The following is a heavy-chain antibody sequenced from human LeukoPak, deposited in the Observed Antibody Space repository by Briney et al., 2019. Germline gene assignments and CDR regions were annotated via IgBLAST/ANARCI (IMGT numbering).Heavy chain of an antibody. V-gene: IGHV1-69*13. CDR2: IIPMFGTA. Sequence: GASVKVSCKASGGTFSNFGISWLRQAPGRGPEWMGGIIPMFGTATYGQKFQGRVTITADESTAYMELTSLRSEDTAVYYCARESEGDGDYVSYFDYWGQGTLVIVS. D-gene: IGHD4-17*01. J-gene: IGHJ4*02. CDR1: GGTFSNFG. CDR3: ARESEGDGDYVSYFDY.